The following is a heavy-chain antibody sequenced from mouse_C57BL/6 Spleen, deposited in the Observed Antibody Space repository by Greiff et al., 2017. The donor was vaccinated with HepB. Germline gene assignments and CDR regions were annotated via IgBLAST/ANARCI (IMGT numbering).Heavy chain of an antibody. Sequence: EVQGVESGGGLVKPGGSLKLSCAASGFTFSSYTMSWVRQTPEKRLEWVATISGGGGNTYYPDSVKGRFTISRDNAKNTLYLQMSSLRSEDTALYYCARRGLTVYAMDYWGQGTSVTVSS. D-gene: IGHD4-1*01. CDR3: ARRGLTVYAMDY. CDR1: GFTFSSYT. V-gene: IGHV5-9*01. CDR2: ISGGGGNT. J-gene: IGHJ4*01.